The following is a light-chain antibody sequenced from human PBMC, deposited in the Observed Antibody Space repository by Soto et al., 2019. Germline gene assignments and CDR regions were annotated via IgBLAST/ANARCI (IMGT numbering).Light chain of an antibody. Sequence: QAVVTQPASVSGSPGQSITISCTGTSDDIGHYKSVSWYQQHPAKAPKLMISEVSNRPSGISNRFSGSKSGNTAFLTISGLQAEDEADYYCASYTRTVTVVFGGGTKLTVL. V-gene: IGLV2-14*01. J-gene: IGLJ3*02. CDR1: SDDIGHYKS. CDR2: EVS. CDR3: ASYTRTVTVV.